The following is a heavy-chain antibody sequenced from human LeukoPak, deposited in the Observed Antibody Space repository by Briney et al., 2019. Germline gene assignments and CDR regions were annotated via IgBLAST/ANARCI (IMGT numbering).Heavy chain of an antibody. J-gene: IGHJ4*02. CDR2: INAGNGNT. CDR3: ARGFGGYDYWEVLDY. Sequence: ASVKVSCKASGCTFTSYAMHWVRRAPGQRLEWMGWINAGNGNTKYSQKFQGRVTITRDTSASTAYMELSSLRSEDTAVYYCARGFGGYDYWEVLDYWGQGPLVTVSS. CDR1: GCTFTSYA. V-gene: IGHV1-3*01. D-gene: IGHD5-12*01.